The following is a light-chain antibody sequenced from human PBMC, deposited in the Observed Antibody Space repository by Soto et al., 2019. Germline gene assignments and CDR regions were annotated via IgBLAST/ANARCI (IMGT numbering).Light chain of an antibody. Sequence: QSALTQPASVSGSPGQSNTISCTGTSSDVGGYNYVSWYQQHPGKAPKLMIYEVSNRPSGVSNRFSGSKSGNTASLTISGLQAEDEADYYCSSYTSRVVFGGGTKLTVL. CDR3: SSYTSRVV. CDR1: SSDVGGYNY. V-gene: IGLV2-14*01. J-gene: IGLJ2*01. CDR2: EVS.